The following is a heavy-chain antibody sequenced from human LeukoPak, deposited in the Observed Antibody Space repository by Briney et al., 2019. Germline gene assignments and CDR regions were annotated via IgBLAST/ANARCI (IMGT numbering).Heavy chain of an antibody. CDR3: AQPPRGY. D-gene: IGHD3-10*01. V-gene: IGHV1-18*01. J-gene: IGHJ4*02. CDR2: ISAYNGNT. Sequence: ASVKVSCKASGYTLTSYGISWVRQAPGQGLEWMGWISAYNGNTNYAQKFQGRVTITRDTSASTAYMELSSLRSEDTAVYYCAQPPRGYWGQGTLVTVSS. CDR1: GYTLTSYG.